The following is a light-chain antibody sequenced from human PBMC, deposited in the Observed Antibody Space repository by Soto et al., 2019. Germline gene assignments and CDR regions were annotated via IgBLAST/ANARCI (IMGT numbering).Light chain of an antibody. J-gene: IGKJ1*01. CDR3: QQYNSYPWT. Sequence: DIQMTQSPSTLSASVGDRVTITCRASQSISSWLAWYQQKPGKAPKLLIYKASSLESGVPSRFSSSGSGTEFTLTISRLQPDDFATYYCQQYNSYPWTFGQGTKVEIK. V-gene: IGKV1-5*03. CDR2: KAS. CDR1: QSISSW.